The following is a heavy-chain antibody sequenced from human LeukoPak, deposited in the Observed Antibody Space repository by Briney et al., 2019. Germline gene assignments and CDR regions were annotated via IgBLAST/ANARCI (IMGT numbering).Heavy chain of an antibody. CDR2: IYYSGST. Sequence: SETLSLTCTVSGGSISSGGYYWSWIRQHPGKGLEWIGYIYYSGSTYYNPSLKSRVTISVDTSKNQFSLKLSSVTAADTAVYYCARESTYYYDSSGSSDAFDIWGQGTMVTVSS. D-gene: IGHD3-22*01. J-gene: IGHJ3*02. CDR1: GGSISSGGYY. V-gene: IGHV4-31*03. CDR3: ARESTYYYDSSGSSDAFDI.